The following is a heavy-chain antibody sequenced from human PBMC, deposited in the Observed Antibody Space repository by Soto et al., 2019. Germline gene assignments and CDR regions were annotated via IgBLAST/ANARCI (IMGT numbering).Heavy chain of an antibody. J-gene: IGHJ4*02. V-gene: IGHV4-30-4*01. CDR1: GGSISSGDYY. Sequence: PSETLSLTCTVSGGSISSGDYYWSWIRQPPGKGLEWIGYIYYSGSTYYNPSLKSRVTISVDTSKNQFSLKLSSVTAADTAVYYCASPYDRSGYYGYWGQGTLVTVSS. CDR3: ASPYDRSGYYGY. CDR2: IYYSGST. D-gene: IGHD3-22*01.